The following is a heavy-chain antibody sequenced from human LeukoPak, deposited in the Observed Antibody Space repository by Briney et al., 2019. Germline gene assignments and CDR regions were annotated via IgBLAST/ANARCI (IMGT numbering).Heavy chain of an antibody. CDR1: GFTFNIYT. CDR2: ISTSSSYI. V-gene: IGHV3-21*01. CDR3: AKVRGSGYYTALDY. J-gene: IGHJ4*02. D-gene: IGHD3-3*01. Sequence: PGGSLRLSCAASGFTFNIYTMNWVRQAPGKGLEWVSSISTSSSYIHYADSLQGRFTISRDNAKNSLYLQMNSLRGDDTAVYYCAKVRGSGYYTALDYWGQGTLVTVSS.